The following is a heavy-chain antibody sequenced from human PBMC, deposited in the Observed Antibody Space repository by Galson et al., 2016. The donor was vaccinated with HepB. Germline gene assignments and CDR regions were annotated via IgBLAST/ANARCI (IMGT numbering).Heavy chain of an antibody. CDR2: VYWDGEE. Sequence: PALVKPTQTLTLTCTLSGFGLNTHGVGVAWIRQPPGKALEWLALVYWDGEERYNPSLKSRLTISRDTSKNQVVLSMTTMDPVDTVTNSCTLRPTLGRGDPHLPPRAHRSSPWR. CDR3: TLRPTLGRGDPHLPPRAHRSSP. D-gene: IGHD3-10*01. CDR1: GFGLNTHGVG. J-gene: IGHJ5*02. V-gene: IGHV2-5*02.